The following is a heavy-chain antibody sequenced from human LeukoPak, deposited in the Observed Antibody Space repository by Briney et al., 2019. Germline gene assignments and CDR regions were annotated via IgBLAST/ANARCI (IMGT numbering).Heavy chain of an antibody. D-gene: IGHD6-13*01. V-gene: IGHV4-31*03. CDR3: AAYSSNWIAFDI. CDR1: GGSITSGGYY. CDR2: IYYSGST. J-gene: IGHJ3*02. Sequence: SETLSLTCTVSGGSITSGGYYWSWIRQHPGKGLEWIGYIYYSGSTYYNPSLKSRVTISVDTSKNQFSLKLTSVTAADTAVYYCAAYSSNWIAFDIWGQGTMVTVSS.